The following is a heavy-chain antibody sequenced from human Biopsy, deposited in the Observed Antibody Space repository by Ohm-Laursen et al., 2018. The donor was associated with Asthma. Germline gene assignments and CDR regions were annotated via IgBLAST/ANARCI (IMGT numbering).Heavy chain of an antibody. CDR1: GYTFIGYH. CDR2: IIPMYGVP. CDR3: ARVDAIMISGDFYFYSGFDL. Sequence: EASVKVSCKTSGYTFIGYHIHWVRQAPGQGLEWMGGIIPMYGVPKVAQKFQGRVTITADESTSTAYMEMSSLRSEDTAVYYCARVDAIMISGDFYFYSGFDLWGQGTTVRVSS. D-gene: IGHD3-16*01. V-gene: IGHV1-69*13. J-gene: IGHJ6*02.